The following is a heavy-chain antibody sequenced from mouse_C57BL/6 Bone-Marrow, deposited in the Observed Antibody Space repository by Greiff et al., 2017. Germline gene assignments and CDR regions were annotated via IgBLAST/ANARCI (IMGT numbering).Heavy chain of an antibody. CDR3: AIDYYGSSWNYAMDY. CDR1: GYTFTSYW. D-gene: IGHD1-1*01. Sequence: QVQLKQPGAELVKPGASVKVSCKASGYTFTSYWMHWVKQRPGQGLEWIGRIHPSDSDTNYNQKFKGKATLTVDKSSSTAYMQLSSLTSEDSAVYYCAIDYYGSSWNYAMDYWGQGTSVTVSS. J-gene: IGHJ4*01. CDR2: IHPSDSDT. V-gene: IGHV1-74*01.